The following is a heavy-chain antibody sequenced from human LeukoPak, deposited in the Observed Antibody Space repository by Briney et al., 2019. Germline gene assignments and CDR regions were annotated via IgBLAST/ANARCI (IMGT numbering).Heavy chain of an antibody. D-gene: IGHD2-2*01. Sequence: PSETLSLTCAVYGGSFSGYYWSWIRQPPGKGLEWIGEINHSGSTNYNPSLKSRVTISVDTSKNQFSLKLSSVTAADTAVYYCARHAPRENWFDPWGQGTLVTVSS. CDR2: INHSGST. CDR3: ARHAPRENWFDP. J-gene: IGHJ5*02. V-gene: IGHV4-34*01. CDR1: GGSFSGYY.